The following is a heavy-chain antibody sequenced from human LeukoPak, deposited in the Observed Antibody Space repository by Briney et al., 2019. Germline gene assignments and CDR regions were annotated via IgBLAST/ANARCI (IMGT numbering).Heavy chain of an antibody. CDR1: GGSISSGSYY. J-gene: IGHJ4*02. Sequence: SETLSLTCTVSGGSISSGSYYWSWIRQPAGKGLEWIGRIYTSGSTNYNPSLKSRVTISVDTSKNQFSLKLSSVTAADTAVYYCARAIQFPDLVAGTEGYYFDYWGQGTLVTVSS. V-gene: IGHV4-61*02. CDR2: IYTSGST. CDR3: ARAIQFPDLVAGTEGYYFDY. D-gene: IGHD6-19*01.